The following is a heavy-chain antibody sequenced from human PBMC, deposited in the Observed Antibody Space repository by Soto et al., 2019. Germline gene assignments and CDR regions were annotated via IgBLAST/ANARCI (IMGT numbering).Heavy chain of an antibody. Sequence: VQLVESGGGVVQPGRSLRLSCAASGFTFSSYGMHWVRQAPGKGLEWVAVIWYDGSNKYYADSVKGRFTISRDNSKNTLYLQMNSLRAEDTAVYYCARGYSNYYYFDYWGQGTLVTVSS. J-gene: IGHJ4*02. CDR1: GFTFSSYG. CDR3: ARGYSNYYYFDY. D-gene: IGHD4-4*01. CDR2: IWYDGSNK. V-gene: IGHV3-33*01.